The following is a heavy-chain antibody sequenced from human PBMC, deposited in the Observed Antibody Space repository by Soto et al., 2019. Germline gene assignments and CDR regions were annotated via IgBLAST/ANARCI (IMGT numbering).Heavy chain of an antibody. J-gene: IGHJ6*02. Sequence: VESLKISCKGSGYSFTSYWIGWVRQMPGKGLEWMGIIYPGDSDTRYSPSFQGQVTISADKSISTAYLQWSSLKASDTAMYYCAGGGVRGVITRTRDYYGMDVWGQGTTVTVSS. CDR1: GYSFTSYW. CDR3: AGGGVRGVITRTRDYYGMDV. V-gene: IGHV5-51*01. D-gene: IGHD3-10*01. CDR2: IYPGDSDT.